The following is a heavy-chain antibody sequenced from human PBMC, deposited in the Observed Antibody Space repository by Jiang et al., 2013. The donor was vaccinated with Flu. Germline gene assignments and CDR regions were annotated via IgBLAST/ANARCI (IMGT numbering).Heavy chain of an antibody. Sequence: GVVQPGRSLRLSCAASGFTFPISAMHWVRQAPGKGLEWVAVISNDGSRKYYADSVKGRFTLSRDNSKNTLYLQMNSLRPEDTAVYYCARGDYGADYYYSLDVWGQGTTVTVSS. CDR3: ARGDYGADYYYSLDV. V-gene: IGHV3-30-3*01. CDR2: ISNDGSRK. D-gene: IGHD4/OR15-4a*01. J-gene: IGHJ6*02. CDR1: GFTFPISA.